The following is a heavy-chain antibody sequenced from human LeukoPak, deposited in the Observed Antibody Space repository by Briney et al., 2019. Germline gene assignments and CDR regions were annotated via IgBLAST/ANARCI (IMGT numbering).Heavy chain of an antibody. Sequence: SETLSLTCTVSNVSISSGSHYWNWIRQPAGKGLEWIGRIYAGGRSNYNPSLRSRVTISVDTSKNQFSLKLSSVTAADTAVYYCARGGSGSYWTTFDYWGQGTLVTVSS. CDR1: NVSISSGSHY. V-gene: IGHV4-61*02. CDR2: IYAGGRS. CDR3: ARGGSGSYWTTFDY. D-gene: IGHD3-10*01. J-gene: IGHJ4*02.